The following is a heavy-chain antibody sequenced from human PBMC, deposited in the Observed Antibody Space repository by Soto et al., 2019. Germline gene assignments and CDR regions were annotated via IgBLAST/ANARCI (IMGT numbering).Heavy chain of an antibody. D-gene: IGHD2-21*02. CDR2: IIPILGIA. CDR3: ARDPPLYCGGDCSPYYFDY. J-gene: IGHJ4*02. CDR1: GYTFTGYY. Sequence: SVKVSCKASGYTFTGYYMHWVRQAPGQGLEWMGRIIPILGIANYAQKFQGRVTITADKSTSTAYMELSSLRSEDTAVYYCARDPPLYCGGDCSPYYFDYWGQGTLVTVSS. V-gene: IGHV1-69*04.